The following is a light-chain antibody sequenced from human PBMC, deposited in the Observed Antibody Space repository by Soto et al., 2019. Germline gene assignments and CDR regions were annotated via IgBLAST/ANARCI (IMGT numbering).Light chain of an antibody. CDR3: QQYKSYPLT. J-gene: IGKJ4*01. CDR1: QSISSW. CDR2: DAS. V-gene: IGKV1-5*01. Sequence: DIQMTQSPSTLSASVGDRVTITCRASQSISSWLAWYQQKPGKAPKLLIYDASSLDSGVPSRFSGSGSGTAFTLTSSSLQPDDFATYYCQQYKSYPLTFGGGTKVEIK.